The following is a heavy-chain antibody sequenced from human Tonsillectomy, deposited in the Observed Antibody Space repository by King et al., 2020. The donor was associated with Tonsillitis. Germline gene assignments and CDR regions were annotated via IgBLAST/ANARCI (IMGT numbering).Heavy chain of an antibody. CDR2: INPHTGGT. CDR3: ARDLASALTSD. J-gene: IGHJ4*02. V-gene: IGHV1-2*02. Sequence: VQLVESGAEVKKPGASVKVSCKASGYTFIGYYVHWVRQAPGQGLEWMGWINPHTGGTDYAQNFQGRVTMTRDTSISTAFMELRGLRSDDTAVYYCARDLASALTSDWGQGTLVTVSS. D-gene: IGHD4/OR15-4a*01. CDR1: GYTFIGYY.